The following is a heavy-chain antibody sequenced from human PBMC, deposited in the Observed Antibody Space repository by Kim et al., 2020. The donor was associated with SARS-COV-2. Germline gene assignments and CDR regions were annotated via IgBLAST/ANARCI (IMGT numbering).Heavy chain of an antibody. J-gene: IGHJ4*02. Sequence: QKFQGRVTITADKSTSTAYMELSSLRSEDTAVYYCARDRRRYSSSWPFDYWGQGTLVTVSS. CDR3: ARDRRRYSSSWPFDY. V-gene: IGHV1-69*04. D-gene: IGHD6-13*01.